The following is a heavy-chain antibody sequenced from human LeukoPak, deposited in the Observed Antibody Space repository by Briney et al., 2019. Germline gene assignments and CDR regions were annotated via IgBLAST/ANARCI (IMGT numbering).Heavy chain of an antibody. CDR2: INPNSGGT. J-gene: IGHJ5*02. CDR3: ARSYYGSGSYYLS. Sequence: ASVKVSCKASGYTFTGYYMHWVRQAPGQGLEWMGWINPNSGGTNYAQKFQGRVTMTRDTSIGTAYMELSRLRSDDTAVYYCARSYYGSGSYYLSWGQGTLVTVSS. V-gene: IGHV1-2*02. CDR1: GYTFTGYY. D-gene: IGHD3-10*01.